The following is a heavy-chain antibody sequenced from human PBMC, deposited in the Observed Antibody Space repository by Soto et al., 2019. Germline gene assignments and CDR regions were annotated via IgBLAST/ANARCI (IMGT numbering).Heavy chain of an antibody. D-gene: IGHD6-13*01. CDR1: GFTFSSYG. V-gene: IGHV3-30*18. Sequence: QVQLVESGGVVAQPGRSLRLSCAASGFTFSSYGMHWVRQAPGKGLAWVTVISYDGSNKFYADSVKGRFTISRDNSKNTLYLHMNSLRAEDTAVYYCAKLYHRNLRTSWYVDYGMDVWGQGTTVTVSS. CDR3: AKLYHRNLRTSWYVDYGMDV. CDR2: ISYDGSNK. J-gene: IGHJ6*02.